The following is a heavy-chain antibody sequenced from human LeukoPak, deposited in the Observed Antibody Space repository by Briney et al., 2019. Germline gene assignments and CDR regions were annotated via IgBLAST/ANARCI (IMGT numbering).Heavy chain of an antibody. CDR1: GFTFDDYA. CDR3: AKDNEQWLVSAAFDI. CDR2: ISWNSGSI. V-gene: IGHV3-9*01. D-gene: IGHD6-19*01. J-gene: IGHJ3*02. Sequence: PGRSLRLSCAASGFTFDDYAMHWVRQAPGKGLEWVSGISWNSGSIGYADSVKGRFTISRDNAKNSLYLQMNSLRAEDAALYYCAKDNEQWLVSAAFDIWGQGTMVTVSS.